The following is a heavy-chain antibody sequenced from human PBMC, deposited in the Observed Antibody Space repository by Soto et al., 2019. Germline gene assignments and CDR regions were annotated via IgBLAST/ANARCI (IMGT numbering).Heavy chain of an antibody. CDR3: ARDYYDSSGSSNYFDD. D-gene: IGHD3-22*01. CDR1: GYTFTGYY. Sequence: ASVKVSCKASGYTFTGYYMHWLRQAPGQGLEWMGWINPNTGGPNYAQKFQGRVTMTRDTSISTAYMELSRLRSYDTAVYYCARDYYDSSGSSNYFDDCGQGSLVRSPQ. CDR2: INPNTGGP. J-gene: IGHJ4*02. V-gene: IGHV1-2*02.